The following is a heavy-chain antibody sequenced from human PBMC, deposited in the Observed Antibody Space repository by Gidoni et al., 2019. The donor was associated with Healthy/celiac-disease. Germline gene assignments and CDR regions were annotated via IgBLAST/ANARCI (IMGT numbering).Heavy chain of an antibody. J-gene: IGHJ4*02. CDR2: IWYDGSNY. CDR3: ARNHSGSYGGGFDY. CDR1: GFTFSSYG. V-gene: IGHV3-33*01. Sequence: QVQLVESGGGVVQPGRSLRLSCAASGFTFSSYGMNWVRQAPGKGLEWVAIIWYDGSNYYYADSVNGRFTISRDNSKNTVYLQMNSLRAEDTAVYYCARNHSGSYGGGFDYWGQGTLVTVSS. D-gene: IGHD1-26*01.